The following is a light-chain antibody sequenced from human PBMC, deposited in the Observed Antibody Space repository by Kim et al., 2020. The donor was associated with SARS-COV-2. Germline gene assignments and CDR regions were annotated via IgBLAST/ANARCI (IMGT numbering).Light chain of an antibody. J-gene: IGKJ1*01. CDR1: QSGGGW. CDR3: QQDDNYPLT. Sequence: AYGGDGVSSSCRARQSGGGWLAWYQQKPGRAPKVLIYDAFSLESGVPSRFSGSGSGTEFTLNISSVQAEDFATYYCQQDDNYPLTFGQGTKVDIK. V-gene: IGKV1-5*01. CDR2: DAF.